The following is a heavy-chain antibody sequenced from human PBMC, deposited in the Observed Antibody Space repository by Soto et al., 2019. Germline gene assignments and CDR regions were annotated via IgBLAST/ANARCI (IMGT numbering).Heavy chain of an antibody. J-gene: IGHJ6*02. D-gene: IGHD3-22*01. Sequence: PGESLKISCKGSGYSFTSYWIGWVRQMPGKGLEWMGIIYPGDSDTRYSPSFQGQVTISADKSISTAYLQWSSLKASDTAMYYCARRQLNYYDSIRLGGNYYYGMDVWSQGTLVTVSS. CDR3: ARRQLNYYDSIRLGGNYYYGMDV. V-gene: IGHV5-51*01. CDR2: IYPGDSDT. CDR1: GYSFTSYW.